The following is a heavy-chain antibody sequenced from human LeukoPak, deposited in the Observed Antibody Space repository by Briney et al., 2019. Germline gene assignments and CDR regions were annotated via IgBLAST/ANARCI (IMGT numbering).Heavy chain of an antibody. D-gene: IGHD6-13*01. CDR3: ASPDSSSWYRLDY. J-gene: IGHJ4*02. V-gene: IGHV1-2*06. Sequence: ASVKVSCKASGYTFTSYYMHWVRQAPGQGLEWMGRINPNSGGTNYAQKFQGRVTMTRDTSISTAYMELSRLRSDDTAVYYCASPDSSSWYRLDYWGQGTLVTVSS. CDR1: GYTFTSYY. CDR2: INPNSGGT.